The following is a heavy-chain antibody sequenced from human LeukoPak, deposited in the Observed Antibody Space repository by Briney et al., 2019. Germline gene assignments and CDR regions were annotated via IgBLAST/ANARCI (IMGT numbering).Heavy chain of an antibody. CDR3: AKDQYSRQYYFDY. D-gene: IGHD6-6*01. CDR2: ISGSGGST. V-gene: IGHV3-23*01. CDR1: GFTFSSYA. Sequence: GGSLRLSCAASGFTFSSYAMSWVRQAPGKGLEWVSAISGSGGSTYYADSVKGRFTISRDNSKNTLYLQMNSLRAKDTAVYYCAKDQYSRQYYFDYWGQGTLVTVSS. J-gene: IGHJ4*02.